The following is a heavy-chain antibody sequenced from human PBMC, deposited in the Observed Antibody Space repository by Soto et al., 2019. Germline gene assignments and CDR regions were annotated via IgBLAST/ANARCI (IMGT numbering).Heavy chain of an antibody. CDR1: GGSVSDKTYY. J-gene: IGHJ4*02. D-gene: IGHD4-17*01. CDR3: ARTTAVPNTLRSRYFFDY. CDR2: VYYSGTT. Sequence: QVQLQESGPGLLKPSETLSLTCSVSGGSVSDKTYYWSWIRQPPGKRLEWIGYVYYSGTTNYNPSLKSRVTTPVDRSKNRFSLRLSSVTTADTALYYCARTTAVPNTLRSRYFFDYWGQGTLVTVSS. V-gene: IGHV4-61*01.